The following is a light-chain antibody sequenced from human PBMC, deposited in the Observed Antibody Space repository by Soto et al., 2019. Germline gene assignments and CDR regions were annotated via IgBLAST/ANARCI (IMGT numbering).Light chain of an antibody. Sequence: EVVLTQSPATLSLSPGERATLSCRASQSVYQYLACYHQKPGQAPRLLIYDASNRATGIPARFSGTGSGTDFTLTISSLEPEDFAVYYCQQRYSWPPLTFGGGTKVEIK. J-gene: IGKJ4*01. V-gene: IGKV3-11*01. CDR3: QQRYSWPPLT. CDR2: DAS. CDR1: QSVYQY.